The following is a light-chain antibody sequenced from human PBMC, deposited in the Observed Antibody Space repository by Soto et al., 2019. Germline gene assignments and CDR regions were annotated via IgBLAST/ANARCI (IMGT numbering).Light chain of an antibody. J-gene: IGLJ1*01. CDR1: SSNMGTNT. CDR2: VND. Sequence: QSVLPQPPSASGTPGQRVTISCSGGSSNMGTNTVSWYQQVPGTAPKVLIYVNDQRPSGVPGRFSGSNSGTSASLAISGLQPEDEADYYCVAWDDSLNGHVFGTGTKVTVL. V-gene: IGLV1-44*01. CDR3: VAWDDSLNGHV.